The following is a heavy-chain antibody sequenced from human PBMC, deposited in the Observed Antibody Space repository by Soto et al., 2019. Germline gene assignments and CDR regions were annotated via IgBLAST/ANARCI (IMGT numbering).Heavy chain of an antibody. D-gene: IGHD6-19*01. CDR1: GFTFSSYS. CDR2: ISSSSTYT. CDR3: ARGIAVAGIGRYYYYGMDV. Sequence: GGSLRLSCAASGFTFSSYSMNWVRQTTGKRLEWVSSISSSSTYTYYADSVKGRFTISRDDAKNSLYLQMNSLRAEDTAVYYCARGIAVAGIGRYYYYGMDVWGQGTTVTV. V-gene: IGHV3-21*01. J-gene: IGHJ6*02.